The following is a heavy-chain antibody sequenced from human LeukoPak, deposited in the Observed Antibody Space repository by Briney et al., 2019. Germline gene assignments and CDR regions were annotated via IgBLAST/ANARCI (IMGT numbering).Heavy chain of an antibody. D-gene: IGHD6-13*01. CDR3: ARGGSSSWYH. V-gene: IGHV4-59*01. Sequence: KSSETLSLTCTVSGGSISSYYWSWIRQPPGKGPEWIGYIYYSGSTNYNPSLKSRVTISVDTSKNQFSLKLSSVTAADTAVYYCARGGSSSWYHWGQGTLVTVSS. CDR1: GGSISSYY. CDR2: IYYSGST. J-gene: IGHJ4*02.